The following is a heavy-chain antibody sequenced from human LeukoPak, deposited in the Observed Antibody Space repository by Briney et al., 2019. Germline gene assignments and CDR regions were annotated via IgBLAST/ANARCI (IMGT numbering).Heavy chain of an antibody. CDR3: ARDRKLDFPHYMDV. J-gene: IGHJ6*03. CDR1: GFTFSSYS. CDR2: ISSSSSTI. Sequence: RTGGSLRLSCAASGFTFSSYSMNWVRQAPGKGLEWVSYISSSSSTIYYADSVKGRFTISRDNAKNSLYLQMNSLRAEDTAVYYCARDRKLDFPHYMDVWGKGTTVTVSS. V-gene: IGHV3-48*04. D-gene: IGHD2-2*03.